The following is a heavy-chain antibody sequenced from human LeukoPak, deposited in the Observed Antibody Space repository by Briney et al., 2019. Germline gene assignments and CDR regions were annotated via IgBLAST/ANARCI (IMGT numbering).Heavy chain of an antibody. CDR2: VSDSGGST. D-gene: IGHD5-24*01. CDR3: AKGGGYNYDNWFDP. V-gene: IGHV3-23*01. Sequence: PGGSLRLSCAASGFTFSGYALSWVRQAPGKGLQWVSSVSDSGGSTYYADSVKGRFTISRDNSKNTLYLQMNSLGAEDTAVYYCAKGGGYNYDNWFDPWGQGTLVTVSS. CDR1: GFTFSGYA. J-gene: IGHJ5*02.